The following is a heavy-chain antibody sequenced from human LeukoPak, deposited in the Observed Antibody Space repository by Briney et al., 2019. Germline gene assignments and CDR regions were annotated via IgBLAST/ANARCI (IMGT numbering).Heavy chain of an antibody. J-gene: IGHJ4*02. CDR2: ISGSGGST. Sequence: GGSLRLSYAASGFTFSSYAMSWVRQAPGKGLEWVSAISGSGGSTYYADSVKGRFTISRDNSKNTLYLQMNSLRAEDTAVYYCAKTRSLQLRYYFDYWGQGTLVTVSS. V-gene: IGHV3-23*01. CDR1: GFTFSSYA. D-gene: IGHD5-18*01. CDR3: AKTRSLQLRYYFDY.